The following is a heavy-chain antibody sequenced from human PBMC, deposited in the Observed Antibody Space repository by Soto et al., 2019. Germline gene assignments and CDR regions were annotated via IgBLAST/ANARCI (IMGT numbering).Heavy chain of an antibody. V-gene: IGHV3-30*18. CDR2: ISYDGSDK. CDR3: VKDRVPGAYGNYYGMDV. Sequence: GGSLRLSCRVSGFTFNNSGMHWVRQAPGRGLEWMAVISYDGSDKYYADSVKGRVIISRDNSKNTLNLEMNSLRAEDTAIYYCVKDRVPGAYGNYYGMDVWGQGTTVTVSS. CDR1: GFTFNNSG. J-gene: IGHJ6*02. D-gene: IGHD5-12*01.